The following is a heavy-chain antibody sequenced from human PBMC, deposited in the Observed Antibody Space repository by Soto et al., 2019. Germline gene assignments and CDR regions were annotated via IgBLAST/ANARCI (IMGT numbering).Heavy chain of an antibody. V-gene: IGHV3-23*01. Sequence: GGSLRLSCAASGFTFSKYAMTWVHQAPGKGLEWVSGISGSGDSTYYADSVKGRFTISRDNSKNTLSLQVNSLRAEDTAVYYCAKVAKIGYYYYGMDVWGQGTTVTVSS. J-gene: IGHJ6*02. CDR3: AKVAKIGYYYYGMDV. CDR1: GFTFSKYA. CDR2: ISGSGDST.